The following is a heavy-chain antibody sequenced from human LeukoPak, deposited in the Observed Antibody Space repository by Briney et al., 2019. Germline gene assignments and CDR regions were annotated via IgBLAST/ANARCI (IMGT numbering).Heavy chain of an antibody. CDR2: ISSDGRTT. J-gene: IGHJ4*01. Sequence: GGSLRLSCAASGFTFSSYWMHWVRQAPGKGLVWVSRISSDGRTTNCADSVKGRFTISRDNAKNTLYLEMNSLRAEDTAVYYCCSGTYYSDYWGQGTLVTVSS. CDR1: GFTFSSYW. CDR3: CSGTYYSDY. D-gene: IGHD3-10*02. V-gene: IGHV3-74*01.